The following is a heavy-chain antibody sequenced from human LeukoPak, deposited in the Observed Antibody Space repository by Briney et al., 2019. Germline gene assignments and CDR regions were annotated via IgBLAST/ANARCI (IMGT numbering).Heavy chain of an antibody. CDR1: GFTFSDYY. CDR3: AKGAALLWFGELL. Sequence: PGGSLRLSCAASGFTFSDYYMSWIRQAPGKGLEWLSYISSSGKTMSYADSVKGRFTISRDNAKNSLYLQLNSLRAEDTAVYYCAKGAALLWFGELLWGQGTLVTVSS. D-gene: IGHD3-10*01. CDR2: ISSSGKTM. V-gene: IGHV3-11*01. J-gene: IGHJ4*02.